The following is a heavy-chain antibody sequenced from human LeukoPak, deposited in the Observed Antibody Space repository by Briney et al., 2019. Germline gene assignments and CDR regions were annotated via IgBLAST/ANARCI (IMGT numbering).Heavy chain of an antibody. CDR2: IWYDGSNK. Sequence: GGSLRLSCAASGFTFSRYAMHWIRQAPGKGLDWVAVIWYDGSNKYYADSVKGRFTISRDNSKNTLYLEMNSLRAEDTAVYYCAREDVTKTNDYWGQGTLVTVSS. CDR3: AREDVTKTNDY. CDR1: GFTFSRYA. J-gene: IGHJ4*02. V-gene: IGHV3-33*01. D-gene: IGHD1/OR15-1a*01.